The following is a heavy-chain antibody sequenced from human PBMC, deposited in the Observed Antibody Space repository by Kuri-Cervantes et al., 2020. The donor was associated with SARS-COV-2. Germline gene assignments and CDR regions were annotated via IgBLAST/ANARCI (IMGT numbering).Heavy chain of an antibody. Sequence: ASVKVSCKASGYTFTSYAMNWVRQAPGQGLEWMGWISAYNGNTDYAQKLQGRVTMTTDTSTSTAYMELRSLRSDDTAVYYCARDRKDYYDSSGSKTRSSYYMDVWGKGTTVTVSS. CDR3: ARDRKDYYDSSGSKTRSSYYMDV. CDR2: ISAYNGNT. J-gene: IGHJ6*03. V-gene: IGHV1-18*01. CDR1: GYTFTSYA. D-gene: IGHD3-22*01.